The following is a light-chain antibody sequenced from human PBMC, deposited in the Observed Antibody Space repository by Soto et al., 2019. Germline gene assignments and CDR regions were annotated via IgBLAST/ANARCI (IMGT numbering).Light chain of an antibody. V-gene: IGKV1-9*01. CDR3: QQVNSYPLT. CDR1: QGINNY. J-gene: IGKJ4*01. CDR2: ATS. Sequence: DIQLTQSPSFLSASVGDRVTITCRASQGINNYLAWYQQKPGKAPNLLIYATSTLQSGVPSRFSGSGSGTEFNLTISSLQPEDFAAYYCQQVNSYPLTFGGGTKVEIK.